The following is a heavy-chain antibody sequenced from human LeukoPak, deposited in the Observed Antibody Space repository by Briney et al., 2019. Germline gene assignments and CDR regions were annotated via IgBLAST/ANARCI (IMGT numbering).Heavy chain of an antibody. CDR1: GYTFTSYY. J-gene: IGHJ4*02. CDR2: INPSAGST. CDR3: ARGSALRYFDWLLYY. Sequence: GASVKVSCKASGYTFTSYYMHWVRQAPGQGLEWMGIINPSAGSTSYVQKFQGRVTMTRDTSTSTVYMELRSLRSEDTAVFYCARGSALRYFDWLLYYWGQGTLVTVSS. V-gene: IGHV1-46*01. D-gene: IGHD3-9*01.